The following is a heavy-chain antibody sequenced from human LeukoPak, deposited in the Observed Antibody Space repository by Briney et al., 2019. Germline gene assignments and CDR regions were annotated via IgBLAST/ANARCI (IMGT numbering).Heavy chain of an antibody. CDR1: GFTVSSNY. V-gene: IGHV3-53*01. J-gene: IGHJ4*02. CDR2: IYSGGTT. CDR3: ARAYSFGYDSSGYYYAY. D-gene: IGHD3-22*01. Sequence: GGSLRLSCAASGFTVSSNYMTWVRQAPGKGLEWVSVIYSGGTTYYADSVKGRFTISRDSSKNTLYLQMNSLRAEDTAVYYCARAYSFGYDSSGYYYAYWGQGTLVTVSS.